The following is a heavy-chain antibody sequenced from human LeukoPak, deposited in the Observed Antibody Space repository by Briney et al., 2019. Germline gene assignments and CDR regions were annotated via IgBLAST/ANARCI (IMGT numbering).Heavy chain of an antibody. J-gene: IGHJ4*02. CDR1: GFTFSSYS. D-gene: IGHD5-18*01. V-gene: IGHV3-23*01. CDR3: AKGPGRYSYGYLDY. CDR2: ISGSGGST. Sequence: PGGSLRLSCAVSGFTFSSYSMNWVRQAPGRGLEWVSAISGSGGSTYYADSVKGRFTISRDNSKNTLYLQMNSLRADDTAVYFCAKGPGRYSYGYLDYWGQGTLVTVSS.